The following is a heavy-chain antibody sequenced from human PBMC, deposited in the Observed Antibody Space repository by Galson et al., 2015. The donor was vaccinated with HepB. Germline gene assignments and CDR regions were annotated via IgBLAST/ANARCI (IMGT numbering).Heavy chain of an antibody. D-gene: IGHD3-3*01. Sequence: SLRLSCAASGFTFSSYSMNWVRQAPGKGLEWVSSISSSSSYIYYADSVKGRFTISRDNAKNSLYLQMNSLRAEDTAVYYCARDGIYDFWSGYPHGGWFDPWGQGTLVTVSS. CDR3: ARDGIYDFWSGYPHGGWFDP. CDR2: ISSSSSYI. J-gene: IGHJ5*02. V-gene: IGHV3-21*01. CDR1: GFTFSSYS.